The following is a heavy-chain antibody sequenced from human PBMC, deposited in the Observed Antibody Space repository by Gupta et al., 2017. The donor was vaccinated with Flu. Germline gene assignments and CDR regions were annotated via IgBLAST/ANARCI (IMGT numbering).Heavy chain of an antibody. D-gene: IGHD3-10*01. V-gene: IGHV3-11*01. J-gene: IGHJ3*02. CDR2: ISSSGSII. CDR1: GFTFSDYY. CDR3: ARGLYYQDGFDI. Sequence: QVQLVESVGPLVQPGWSLRLSCEVSGFTFSDYYMIWIRQAPGKGLEWIAYISSSGSIISHADSVKGRFTISRDNGKNSLYLQMNTLRAEDMATYYCARGLYYQDGFDIWGQGTTVTVSS.